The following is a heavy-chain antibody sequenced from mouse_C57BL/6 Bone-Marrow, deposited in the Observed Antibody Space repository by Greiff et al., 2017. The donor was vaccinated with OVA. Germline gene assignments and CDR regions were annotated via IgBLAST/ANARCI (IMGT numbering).Heavy chain of an antibody. Sequence: VQRVESGPELVKPGASVKISCKASGYAFSSSWMNWVKQRPGKGLEWIGRIYPGDGDTNYNGKFKGKATLTADKSSSTAYMQLSSLTSEDSAVYFCASPPDYYDEGVYYFDYWGQGTTLTVSS. V-gene: IGHV1-82*01. CDR2: IYPGDGDT. CDR3: ASPPDYYDEGVYYFDY. D-gene: IGHD1-1*01. CDR1: GYAFSSSW. J-gene: IGHJ2*01.